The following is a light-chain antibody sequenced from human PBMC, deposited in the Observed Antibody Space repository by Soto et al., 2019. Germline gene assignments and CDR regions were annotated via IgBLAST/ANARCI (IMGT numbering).Light chain of an antibody. CDR1: QGIRND. CDR2: AAS. J-gene: IGKJ2*01. Sequence: AIPMTQSPSSLSASVGDRVTITCRASQGIRNDLGWYQQKPGKAPKLLIYAASSLQSGVPSSFSGSGSGTDFTLTISSLQPADFATYYCLQDYNYPYTFGQGTKLEIK. V-gene: IGKV1-6*01. CDR3: LQDYNYPYT.